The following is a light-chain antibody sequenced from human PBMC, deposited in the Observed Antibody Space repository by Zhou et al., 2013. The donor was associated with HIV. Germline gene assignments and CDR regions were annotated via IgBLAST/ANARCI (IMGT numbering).Light chain of an antibody. V-gene: IGKV3-20*01. CDR3: QHYGVSPYT. Sequence: PGERATLSCRASHTVTSNYLAWYQHKPGQGPKVLIFGASTRANGIPDRFSGSGSGTEFTLTISRLEPEDFAVYYCQHYGVSPYTFGPGTKLEI. CDR2: GAS. CDR1: HTVTSNY. J-gene: IGKJ2*01.